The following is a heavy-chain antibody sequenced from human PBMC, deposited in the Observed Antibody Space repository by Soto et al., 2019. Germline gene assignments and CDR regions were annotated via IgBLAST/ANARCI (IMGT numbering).Heavy chain of an antibody. J-gene: IGHJ5*02. D-gene: IGHD3-10*01. Sequence: GGSLILSCAASGFTFTYAWMNWVRQAPGTGLEWVGRIKSKTAGGTTDYTAPVKGRFTISRDDSKNTLFLQMNSLKAEDTAVYYCATDGGAWGQGTLVTVSS. V-gene: IGHV3-15*07. CDR2: IKSKTAGGTT. CDR1: GFTFTYAW. CDR3: ATDGGA.